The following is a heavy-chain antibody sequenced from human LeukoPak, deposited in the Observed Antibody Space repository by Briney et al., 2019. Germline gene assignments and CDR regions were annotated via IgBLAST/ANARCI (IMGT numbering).Heavy chain of an antibody. CDR3: ARGRDGYTDFDY. J-gene: IGHJ4*02. V-gene: IGHV4-59*01. D-gene: IGHD5-24*01. CDR2: IYYSGST. CDR1: GGSISSYY. Sequence: SETLSLTCTVSGGSISSYYWSWIRQPPGKGLEWIGYIYYSGSTNYNPSLKSRVAISVDTSKNQFSLKLSSVTAADTAVYYCARGRDGYTDFDYWGQGTLVTVSS.